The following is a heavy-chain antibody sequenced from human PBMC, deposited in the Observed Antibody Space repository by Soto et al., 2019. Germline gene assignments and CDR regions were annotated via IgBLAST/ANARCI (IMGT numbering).Heavy chain of an antibody. CDR1: GYTFTSYG. J-gene: IGHJ6*02. V-gene: IGHV1-18*01. D-gene: IGHD2-2*02. Sequence: ASVKVSFQTSGYTFTSYGLRWVRQAPGQGLARTGWITAYNGDTNCAQKTRGGVTMPRDTSTSTAYMELRSLRSDDTAVYYCARDRRGYCSSTSCYILYYYYGMDVWGQGTTVTVSS. CDR3: ARDRRGYCSSTSCYILYYYYGMDV. CDR2: ITAYNGDT.